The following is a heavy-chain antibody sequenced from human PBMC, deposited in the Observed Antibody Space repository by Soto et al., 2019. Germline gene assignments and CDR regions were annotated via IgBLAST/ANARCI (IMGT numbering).Heavy chain of an antibody. CDR2: ISYDGSNK. J-gene: IGHJ6*02. V-gene: IGHV3-30*18. CDR1: GFTFSSYG. D-gene: IGHD2-15*01. CDR3: AKRDGGKERGYYYGMDV. Sequence: GSLRLSCAASGFTFSSYGMHWVRQAPGKGLEWVAVISYDGSNKYYADSVKGRFTISRDNSKNALYPQMNSLRAEDTAVYYCAKRDGGKERGYYYGMDVWGQGTTVTVSS.